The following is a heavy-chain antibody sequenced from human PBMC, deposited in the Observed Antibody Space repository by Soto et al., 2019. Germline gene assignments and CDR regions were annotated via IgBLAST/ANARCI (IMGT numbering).Heavy chain of an antibody. CDR3: ARVNVDTAMQDYYDYYGMDV. CDR1: GGTFSSYA. V-gene: IGHV1-69*13. CDR2: IIPIFGTA. J-gene: IGHJ6*02. D-gene: IGHD5-18*01. Sequence: SVKVSFKASGGTFSSYAISWVRQAPGQGREWMGGIIPIFGTANYAQKFQGRVTITADESTSTAYMELSSLRSEDTAVYYCARVNVDTAMQDYYDYYGMDVWGQGTTVTVSS.